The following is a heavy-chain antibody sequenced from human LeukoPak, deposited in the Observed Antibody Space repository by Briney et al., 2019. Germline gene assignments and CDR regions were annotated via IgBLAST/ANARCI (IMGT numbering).Heavy chain of an antibody. J-gene: IGHJ4*02. V-gene: IGHV3-23*01. D-gene: IGHD2-2*01. CDR1: GFTFSDYA. CDR3: AKGAPFVVVPAAFDY. Sequence: PGGSLRLSCAASGFTFSDYAMSWVRQAPGKGLEWVSAISGSGGSTYYADSVKGRFTISRDNSKITLYLQMNSLRAEDTAVYYCAKGAPFVVVPAAFDYWGQGTLVTVSS. CDR2: ISGSGGST.